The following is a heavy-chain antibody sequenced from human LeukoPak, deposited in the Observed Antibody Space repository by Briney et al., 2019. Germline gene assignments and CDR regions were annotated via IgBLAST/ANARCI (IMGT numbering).Heavy chain of an antibody. J-gene: IGHJ6*02. V-gene: IGHV3-30*18. CDR2: ISYDGSNK. CDR1: EFTFSSYG. CDR3: AKDGPHYYGSGSFYNNYYGMDV. Sequence: GGSLRLSCAASEFTFSSYGMHWVRQAPGRGLEWVAVISYDGSNKYYVDSVKGRFTISRDNSKNTLYLQMNSLRAEDTAVYYCAKDGPHYYGSGSFYNNYYGMDVWGQGTTVTVSS. D-gene: IGHD3-10*01.